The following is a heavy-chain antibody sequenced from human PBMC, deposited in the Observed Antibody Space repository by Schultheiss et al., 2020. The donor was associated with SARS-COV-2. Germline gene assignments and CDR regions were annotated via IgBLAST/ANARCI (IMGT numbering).Heavy chain of an antibody. Sequence: GGSLRLSCAASGFTFSSYSMNWVRQAPGKGLEWVSSISSSSSYIYYADSVKGRFTISSDNAKNSLYLQMNSLRAEDTAVYYCARDGGRIDYYDSSGLDYWGQGTLVTVSS. J-gene: IGHJ4*02. CDR1: GFTFSSYS. D-gene: IGHD3-22*01. CDR2: ISSSSSYI. V-gene: IGHV3-21*01. CDR3: ARDGGRIDYYDSSGLDY.